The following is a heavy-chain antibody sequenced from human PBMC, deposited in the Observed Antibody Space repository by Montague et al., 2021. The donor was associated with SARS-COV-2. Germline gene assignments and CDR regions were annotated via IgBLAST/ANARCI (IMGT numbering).Heavy chain of an antibody. D-gene: IGHD1-26*01. CDR2: IYYSATT. J-gene: IGHJ5*02. CDR3: ARLRRGTYYVSFDP. Sequence: SETLSLTCTVSGGSITNYYWTWIWQSPGRGPEWIGYIYYSATTNYNPSLKSRVTMSIDTSKNQSSLSLSSVTAADSAVYYCARLRRGTYYVSFDPWGQGALVSVSS. V-gene: IGHV4-59*12. CDR1: GGSITNYY.